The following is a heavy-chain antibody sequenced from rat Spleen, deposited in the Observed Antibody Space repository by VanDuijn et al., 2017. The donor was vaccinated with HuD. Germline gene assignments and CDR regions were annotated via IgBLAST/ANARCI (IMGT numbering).Heavy chain of an antibody. CDR2: ISTGGGNT. CDR3: ARHSPFPTVNYGGLDY. V-gene: IGHV5-25*01. Sequence: EVQLVESGGGLVQPGRSMKLSCAASGFTFSNYYMAWVRQAPTKGLEWVASISTGGGNTYYRDSVKGRFTIFRDNAKSTLYLQMDSLRSEDTATYYCARHSPFPTVNYGGLDYWGQGVMVTVSS. CDR1: GFTFSNYY. J-gene: IGHJ2*01. D-gene: IGHD1-11*01.